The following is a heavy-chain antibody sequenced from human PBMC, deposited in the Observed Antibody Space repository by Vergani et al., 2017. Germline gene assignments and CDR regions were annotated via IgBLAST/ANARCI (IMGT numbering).Heavy chain of an antibody. D-gene: IGHD2-2*01. CDR3: AKGLGYCSSTSCYSPYYYYMDV. CDR2: ISGSGGST. V-gene: IGHV3-23*01. CDR1: GFTFSSYA. Sequence: EVQLLESGGGLVQPGGSLRLSCAASGFTFSSYAMSWVRQAPGKGLEWVSAISGSGGSTYYADSVKGRFTISRDNSKNTLYLQMNSLRAEDTAVYYCAKGLGYCSSTSCYSPYYYYMDVWGKXP. J-gene: IGHJ6*03.